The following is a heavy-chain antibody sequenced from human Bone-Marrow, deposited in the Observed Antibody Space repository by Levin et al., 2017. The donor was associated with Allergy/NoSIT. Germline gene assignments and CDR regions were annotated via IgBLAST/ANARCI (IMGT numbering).Heavy chain of an antibody. CDR1: GFTFSSYG. Sequence: GGSLRLSCAASGFTFSSYGMHWVRQAPGKGLEWVAVISYDGSNKYYADSVKGRFTISRDNSKNTLYLQMNSLRAEDTAVYYCAKDLSTYDFWSGYYTRFDYWGQGTLVTVSS. CDR3: AKDLSTYDFWSGYYTRFDY. V-gene: IGHV3-30*18. D-gene: IGHD3-3*01. CDR2: ISYDGSNK. J-gene: IGHJ4*02.